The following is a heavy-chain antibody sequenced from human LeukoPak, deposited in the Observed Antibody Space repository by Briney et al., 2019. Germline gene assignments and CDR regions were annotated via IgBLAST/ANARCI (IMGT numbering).Heavy chain of an antibody. CDR3: ARGRSSGHDY. J-gene: IGHJ4*02. CDR2: MNPNSGNT. V-gene: IGHV1-8*03. D-gene: IGHD3-22*01. CDR1: GYTFNSYD. Sequence: SVKVSCKASGYTFNSYDINGMRQATGQGLEWMGWMNPNSGNTGYAQKFQGRVTITRNTSISTAYMELSSLRSEDTAVYYCARGRSSGHDYWGQGTLVTVSS.